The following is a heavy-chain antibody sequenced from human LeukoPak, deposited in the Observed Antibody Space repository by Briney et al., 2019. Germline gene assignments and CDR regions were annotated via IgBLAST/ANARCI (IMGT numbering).Heavy chain of an antibody. V-gene: IGHV4-39*01. CDR1: GGSISSSTYY. J-gene: IGHJ4*02. CDR3: ARHIRRSYDY. D-gene: IGHD1-26*01. CDR2: IYYRGST. Sequence: SETLSLTCTVSGGSISSSTYYWGWIRQPPGKGLEWIGNIYYRGSTYYNPSLKSRVTISVDTSKNQFSLKLSSVTAADTAVYYCARHIRRSYDYWGQGTLVTVSS.